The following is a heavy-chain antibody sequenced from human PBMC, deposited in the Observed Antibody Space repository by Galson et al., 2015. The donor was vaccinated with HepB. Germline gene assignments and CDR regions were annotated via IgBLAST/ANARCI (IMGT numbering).Heavy chain of an antibody. J-gene: IGHJ3*02. CDR2: INPSGGST. CDR3: ARRNIPAAGNDAFDI. V-gene: IGHV1-46*01. Sequence: SVKVSCKASGYTFTSYYMHWVRQAPGQGLEWMGIINPSGGSTSYAQKFQGRVTMTRDTSTSTVYMELSSLRSEDTAVYYCARRNIPAAGNDAFDIWGQGTMVTVSS. D-gene: IGHD6-13*01. CDR1: GYTFTSYY.